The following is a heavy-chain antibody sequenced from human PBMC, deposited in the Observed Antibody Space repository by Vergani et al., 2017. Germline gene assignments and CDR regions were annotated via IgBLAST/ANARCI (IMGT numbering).Heavy chain of an antibody. Sequence: QVQLVQSGAEVKKPGSSVKVSCKASGGTFSSYAISWVRQAPGQGLEWMGGIIPIFGIANYAQKFQGRVTITADKSTSTAYMELSSLRSEDTAVYYCAKDRFYGDYNPYYFDYWGQGTLVTVSS. D-gene: IGHD4-17*01. CDR1: GGTFSSYA. CDR3: AKDRFYGDYNPYYFDY. V-gene: IGHV1-69*17. CDR2: IIPIFGIA. J-gene: IGHJ4*02.